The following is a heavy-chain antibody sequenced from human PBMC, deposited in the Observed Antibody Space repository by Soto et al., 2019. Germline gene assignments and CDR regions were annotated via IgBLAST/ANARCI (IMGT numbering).Heavy chain of an antibody. CDR2: ISHDGGAV. D-gene: IGHD6-19*01. V-gene: IGHV3-30*18. CDR3: AKDLYGAGWYNYFDP. Sequence: QVQLVESGGGVVQPGRSLRLSCAASGFTFSTTGMHWVRQAPGKGLEWVAMISHDGGAVYYADSVKGRFTISRDTSKSTLYLQMNSLRPDDTAVYPCAKDLYGAGWYNYFDPWGQGTLVTVSS. J-gene: IGHJ5*02. CDR1: GFTFSTTG.